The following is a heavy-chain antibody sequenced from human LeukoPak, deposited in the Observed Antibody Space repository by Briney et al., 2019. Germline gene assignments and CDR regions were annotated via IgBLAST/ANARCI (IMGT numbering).Heavy chain of an antibody. CDR3: ARGKVREP. J-gene: IGHJ5*02. CDR2: ISHSGTT. Sequence: SETLSLTCTVSGASVNSSDHYWSWIRQNPGKGLEWIGYISHSGTTYYNPSLKSRVTIALDTSKNHFFLILNSMTVADTAIYYCARGKVREPWGQGSLVTVSS. CDR1: GASVNSSDHY. V-gene: IGHV4-30-4*01. D-gene: IGHD1-26*01.